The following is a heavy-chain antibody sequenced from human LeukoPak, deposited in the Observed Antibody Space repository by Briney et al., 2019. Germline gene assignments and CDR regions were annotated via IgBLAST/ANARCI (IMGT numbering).Heavy chain of an antibody. D-gene: IGHD6-13*01. CDR3: AKDILAAGLFFDY. J-gene: IGHJ4*02. V-gene: IGHV3-48*04. CDR2: ISYSSRTI. Sequence: PGGSLRLSCAASGFTFSNYSMNWVRQAPGKGLEWVSYISYSSRTIYYADSVKGRSTISRDDARNSLYLQMNSLRAEDTAVYYCAKDILAAGLFFDYWGQGTLVTVSS. CDR1: GFTFSNYS.